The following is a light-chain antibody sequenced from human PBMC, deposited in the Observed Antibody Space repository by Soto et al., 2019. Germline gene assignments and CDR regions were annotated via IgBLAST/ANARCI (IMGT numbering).Light chain of an antibody. V-gene: IGLV1-44*01. CDR3: AAWDDSLNGPV. Sequence: QSVLTQSPSASGTPGQRVTISCSGSSSNIGGHAVNWYQQLPGTAPKLLIYANSQRPSGVPDRFSGSKSGTSASLAISWLQSEDEADYYCAAWDDSLNGPVFGGGTKVTVL. J-gene: IGLJ2*01. CDR2: ANS. CDR1: SSNIGGHA.